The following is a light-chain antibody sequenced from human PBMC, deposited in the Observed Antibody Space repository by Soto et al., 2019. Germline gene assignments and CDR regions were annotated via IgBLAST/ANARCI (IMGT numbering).Light chain of an antibody. CDR3: QQYNNWPPT. V-gene: IGKV3-20*01. Sequence: EIMLTQSPGTLSLSPGERAPLSCRASQSVSGSYLAWYHQKPGQAPRLLIFGASSRATGISDRFSGSGSGTDLTLTISRLEPEDFAVYYCQQYNNWPPTFGQGTKVDI. CDR1: QSVSGSY. CDR2: GAS. J-gene: IGKJ1*01.